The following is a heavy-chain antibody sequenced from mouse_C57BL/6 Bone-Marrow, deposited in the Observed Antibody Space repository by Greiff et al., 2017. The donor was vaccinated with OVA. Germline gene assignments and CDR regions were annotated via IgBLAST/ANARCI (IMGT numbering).Heavy chain of an antibody. Sequence: QVQLQQSGAELVRPGTSVKMSCKASGYTFTNYWIGWAKQRPGHGLEWIGDIYPGGGYTNYNEKFKGKATLTAEKSSSTAYMQFSSLTSEDSAIYYCARKGGNYGRGAMDYWGQGTSVTVSS. CDR1: GYTFTNYW. J-gene: IGHJ4*01. CDR3: ARKGGNYGRGAMDY. V-gene: IGHV1-63*01. CDR2: IYPGGGYT. D-gene: IGHD2-1*01.